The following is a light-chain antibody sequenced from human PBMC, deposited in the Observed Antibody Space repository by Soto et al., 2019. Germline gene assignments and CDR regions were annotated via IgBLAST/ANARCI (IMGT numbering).Light chain of an antibody. Sequence: EIVMTQSPATLSVSPGAKAILSCTTSQNVGNDLAWYQEKPGQAPRLLIYDASNRATGIPARFSGSGSGTDFTLTISSLEPEDFAVYYCQQRSNWPPITFGQGKRLEIK. CDR2: DAS. CDR1: QNVGND. J-gene: IGKJ5*01. CDR3: QQRSNWPPIT. V-gene: IGKV3-11*01.